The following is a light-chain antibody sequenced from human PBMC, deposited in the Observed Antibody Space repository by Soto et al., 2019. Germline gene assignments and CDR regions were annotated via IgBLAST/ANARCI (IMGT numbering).Light chain of an antibody. Sequence: DIQMTQSPSSLSASVGDRVTITCRASQSISSYLNWYQQKPGKAPKLLIYAASILQSVVPARFSGSGSGTDFPLTISSLQTDDFATYYCQQSYSTPWTFGQGTKVEIK. CDR3: QQSYSTPWT. J-gene: IGKJ1*01. CDR2: AAS. V-gene: IGKV1-39*01. CDR1: QSISSY.